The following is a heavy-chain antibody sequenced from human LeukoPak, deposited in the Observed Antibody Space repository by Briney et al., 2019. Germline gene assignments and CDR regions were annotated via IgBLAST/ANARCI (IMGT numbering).Heavy chain of an antibody. CDR3: ATRSESSYGGVFDF. Sequence: ASVTVSCTASGYTFTRYAMHWVRQAPGQSLDWMGWINTGNGNTKYSPKFQGRVTLSRDTSANTVYMEVTSLRSEDTAVYYCATRSESSYGGVFDFWGQGSLVTVSS. CDR1: GYTFTRYA. D-gene: IGHD3-10*01. J-gene: IGHJ4*02. CDR2: INTGNGNT. V-gene: IGHV1-3*04.